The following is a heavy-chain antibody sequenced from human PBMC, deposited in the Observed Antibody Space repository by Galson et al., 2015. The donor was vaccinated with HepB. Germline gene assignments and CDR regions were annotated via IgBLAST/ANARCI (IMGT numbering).Heavy chain of an antibody. CDR3: ANAPGDNSNLLGLVDN. V-gene: IGHV3-23*01. CDR2: ISGSGGST. D-gene: IGHD6-13*01. J-gene: IGHJ4*02. CDR1: GFTFSGYV. Sequence: SLRLSCAASGFTFSGYVMSWVRQAPGKGLEWVSGISGSGGSTYYADSVKGRFTISRDNSKNTLYLQMNSLRAEDTAVYYCANAPGDNSNLLGLVDNWGQGTLVTVSS.